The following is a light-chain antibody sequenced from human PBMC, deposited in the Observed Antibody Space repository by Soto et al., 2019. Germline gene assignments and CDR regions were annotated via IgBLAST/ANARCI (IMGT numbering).Light chain of an antibody. CDR2: SNN. CDR3: AAWDDSLNGYV. Sequence: QSVLTQPHSASGTPGQRVTISCSGSSSNIGSNTVNWYQQLPGTAPKLLIYSNNQRPSGVPDRFSGSKSGTSASLAISGLQSEYEADYYCAAWDDSLNGYVFGTGTKLTVL. CDR1: SSNIGSNT. V-gene: IGLV1-44*01. J-gene: IGLJ1*01.